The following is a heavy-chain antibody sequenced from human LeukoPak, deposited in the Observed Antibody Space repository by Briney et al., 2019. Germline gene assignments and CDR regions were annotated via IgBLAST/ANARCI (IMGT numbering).Heavy chain of an antibody. Sequence: GGSLRLSCAASGFTFSSYMMNWVRQAPGKGLEWVSSINSGSTYTYYTESVKGRFTVSRDNAKNPLFLQMNSLRAEDTAVYYCAKDSRDWTYFDFWGQGTLVTVSS. D-gene: IGHD3/OR15-3a*01. V-gene: IGHV3-21*04. CDR2: INSGSTYT. CDR1: GFTFSSYM. J-gene: IGHJ4*02. CDR3: AKDSRDWTYFDF.